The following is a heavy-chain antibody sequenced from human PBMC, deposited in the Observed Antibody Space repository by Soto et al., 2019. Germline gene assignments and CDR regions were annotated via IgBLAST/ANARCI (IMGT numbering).Heavy chain of an antibody. V-gene: IGHV3-53*01. CDR1: GFTVNGKKY. CDR3: ATWLLREHGFDV. J-gene: IGHJ3*01. Sequence: GGSLRLSCAASGFTVNGKKYMTWVRQAPGKGLEWVSALYITDGTYYADSVKGRFIVSIDNSRTTVYLQMNSLRPEDTAVYYCATWLLREHGFDVWGPGTLVTV. D-gene: IGHD6-19*01. CDR2: LYITDGT.